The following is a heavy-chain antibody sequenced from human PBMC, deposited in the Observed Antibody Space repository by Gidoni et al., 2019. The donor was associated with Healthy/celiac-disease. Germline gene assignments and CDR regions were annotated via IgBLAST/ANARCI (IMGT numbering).Heavy chain of an antibody. Sequence: QLQLQESGPGLVKPSETLSLTCTVPGGSICSISYNWGWIRQPPGKGLEWIGSIYYSGSNYYNPSLKSRVTISVDTSKNQCSLKLSSVTAADTAVYYGASLPPTYYGDYSYYFDYWGQGTLVTVSS. CDR1: GGSICSISYN. J-gene: IGHJ4*02. V-gene: IGHV4-39*01. CDR3: ASLPPTYYGDYSYYFDY. CDR2: IYYSGSN. D-gene: IGHD4-17*01.